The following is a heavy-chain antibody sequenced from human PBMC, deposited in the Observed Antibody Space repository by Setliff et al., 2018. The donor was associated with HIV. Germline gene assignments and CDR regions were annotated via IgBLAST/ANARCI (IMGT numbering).Heavy chain of an antibody. CDR3: ARAPITIFGVLIMPGSYDY. CDR1: GGFFSSTNW. V-gene: IGHV4-4*02. J-gene: IGHJ4*02. D-gene: IGHD3-3*01. CDR2: IYYSGST. Sequence: PSETLSLTCAVSGGFFSSTNWWGWVRQSPGKGLEWIGEIYYSGSTYYNPSLESRVTISVDTSKNQFSLKLSSVTAADTAVYYCARAPITIFGVLIMPGSYDYWGQGTLVTV.